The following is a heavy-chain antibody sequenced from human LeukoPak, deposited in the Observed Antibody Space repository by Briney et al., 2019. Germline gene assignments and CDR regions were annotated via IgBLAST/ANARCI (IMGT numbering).Heavy chain of an antibody. CDR1: GFTFSSYA. CDR2: ISYDGSNK. D-gene: IGHD4-17*01. Sequence: GGSLRLSCAASGFTFSSYAMHWVRQAPGKGLEWVAVISYDGSNKYYADSVKGRFTISRDNAKNSLYLQMNSLRAEDTALHYCAKDKDYAFDYWGQGTLVTVSS. J-gene: IGHJ4*02. V-gene: IGHV3-30*04. CDR3: AKDKDYAFDY.